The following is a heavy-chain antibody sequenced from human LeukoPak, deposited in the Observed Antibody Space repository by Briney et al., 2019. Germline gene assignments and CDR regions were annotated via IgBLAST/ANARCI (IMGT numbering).Heavy chain of an antibody. CDR3: ARPIWSGELSPDY. CDR1: GFTFSSYW. CDR2: INSDGSNT. D-gene: IGHD3-10*01. J-gene: IGHJ4*02. V-gene: IGHV3-74*01. Sequence: GGSLRLSCAASGFTFSSYWMHWVRQAPGEGLVCVSRINSDGSNTSYADSVKGPFTISRDNAKNPPYLQMNSLRAEDKAVYYCARPIWSGELSPDYWGQGTLVTVS.